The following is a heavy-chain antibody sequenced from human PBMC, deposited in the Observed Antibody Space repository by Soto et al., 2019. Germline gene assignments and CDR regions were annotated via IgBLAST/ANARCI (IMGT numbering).Heavy chain of an antibody. CDR3: ARGVANIVVVLDVFGYYGMDV. Sequence: QVQLVQSGAEVKKPGASVKVSCKASGYSFTSYAIYWVRQAPGQRLEWMGWINAGNGNTKYSQKLQGRVTFTGDTSASTAHMELSCLRSEDTAVYFCARGVANIVVVLDVFGYYGMDVWGQGTTVTVSS. CDR2: INAGNGNT. D-gene: IGHD2-2*01. J-gene: IGHJ6*02. CDR1: GYSFTSYA. V-gene: IGHV1-3*01.